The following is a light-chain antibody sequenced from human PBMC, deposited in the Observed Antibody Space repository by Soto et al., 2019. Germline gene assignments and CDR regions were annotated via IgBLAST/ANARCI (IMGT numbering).Light chain of an antibody. CDR1: QDISYW. Sequence: DIQMTQYPSSVSASVGDRVTITCRASQDISYWVAWYQQKPGKAPKLLIYAASSLQSGVPLRFSGSGSGTYFTLTISSLQPEDFATYYCQQANRFPYAFGQGTKLEIK. J-gene: IGKJ2*01. CDR3: QQANRFPYA. CDR2: AAS. V-gene: IGKV1-12*01.